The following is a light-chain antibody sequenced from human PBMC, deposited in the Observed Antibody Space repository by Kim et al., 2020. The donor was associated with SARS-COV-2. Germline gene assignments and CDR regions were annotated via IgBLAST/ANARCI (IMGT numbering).Light chain of an antibody. CDR3: QQYKNWPPYT. J-gene: IGKJ2*01. V-gene: IGKV3-15*01. Sequence: VSPGERATLSCRAAQSVGSDVAWYQQKPGQAPRLLIYAASTRATGIPARFSGSGSGSEFTLTISSLQSEDSAVYYCQQYKNWPPYTFGQGTKLEI. CDR1: QSVGSD. CDR2: AAS.